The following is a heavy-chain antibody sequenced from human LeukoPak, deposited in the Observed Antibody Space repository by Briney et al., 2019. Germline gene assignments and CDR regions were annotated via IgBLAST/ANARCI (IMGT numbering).Heavy chain of an antibody. J-gene: IGHJ4*02. CDR1: GYTFTGYY. CDR2: INPNSGGT. CDR3: VSTCSSTSCAAFDY. D-gene: IGHD2-2*01. V-gene: IGHV1-2*02. Sequence: EASVKVSCKASGYTFTGYYMHWVRQAPGQGLEWMGWINPNSGGTNYVQKFQGRVTMTRDTSISTAYMELSGLRSDDTAVYYCVSTCSSTSCAAFDYWGQGTLVTVSS.